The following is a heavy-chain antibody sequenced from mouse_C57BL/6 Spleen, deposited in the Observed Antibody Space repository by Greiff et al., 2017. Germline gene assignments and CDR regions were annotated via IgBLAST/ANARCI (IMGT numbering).Heavy chain of an antibody. CDR2: TYWDDDK. CDR1: GYSLTTSGMG. D-gene: IGHD2-10*01. J-gene: IGHJ2*01. Sequence: QVTLKVSGPGILQPSQTLSLSCSFSGYSLTTSGMGVSWLRQPSGKGLEWLAHTYWDDDKRYNPFLKSRLTISKNTSRNQVFLKNTRVATADTATYYGARKAYWGFDYWGQGTTLTVSS. V-gene: IGHV8-12*01. CDR3: ARKAYWGFDY.